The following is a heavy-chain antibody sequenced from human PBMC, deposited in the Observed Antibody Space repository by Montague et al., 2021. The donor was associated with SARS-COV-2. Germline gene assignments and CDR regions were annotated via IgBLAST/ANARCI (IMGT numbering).Heavy chain of an antibody. Sequence: SLRLSCAASGFTVSSNYLTWVRQAPGRGLEWVSFIDAIGNTYYADSVKSRFTVSRDNSKNTVYLQMNSLRVEDTAIYYCARDERRASKWSYGLDVWGPGTPVTVSS. J-gene: IGHJ6*02. CDR1: GFTVSSNY. D-gene: IGHD2-15*01. V-gene: IGHV3-53*01. CDR3: ARDERRASKWSYGLDV. CDR2: IDAIGNT.